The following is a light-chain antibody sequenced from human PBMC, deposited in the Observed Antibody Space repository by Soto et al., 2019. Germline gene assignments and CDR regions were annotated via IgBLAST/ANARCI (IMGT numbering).Light chain of an antibody. J-gene: IGKJ1*01. Sequence: DIQMTQSPSSLSASVGDRVTITCRASQGISNYLAWYQQKQGKVPQLLIYSASVLQSGVPSRCSGSGSETYFTLTISSLQAEDVATYYCQKYNSALWTFGQGTKVEIK. CDR1: QGISNY. CDR2: SAS. V-gene: IGKV1-27*01. CDR3: QKYNSALWT.